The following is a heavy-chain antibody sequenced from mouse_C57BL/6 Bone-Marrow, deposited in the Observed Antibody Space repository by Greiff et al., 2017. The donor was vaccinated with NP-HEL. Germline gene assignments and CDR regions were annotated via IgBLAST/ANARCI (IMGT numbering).Heavy chain of an antibody. D-gene: IGHD2-4*01. J-gene: IGHJ2*01. CDR1: GFNIKDDY. V-gene: IGHV14-4*01. CDR3: TSYDYEGY. CDR2: IDPENGDT. Sequence: EVQRVESGAELVRPGASVKLSCTASGFNIKDDYMHWVKQRPEQGLEWIGWIDPENGDTEYASKFQGKATITADTSSNTAYLQLSSLTSEDTAVYYCTSYDYEGYWGQGTTLTVSS.